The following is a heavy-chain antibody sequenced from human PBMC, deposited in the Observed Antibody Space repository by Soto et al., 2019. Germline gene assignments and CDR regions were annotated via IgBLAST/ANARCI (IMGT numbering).Heavy chain of an antibody. J-gene: IGHJ1*01. V-gene: IGHV1-69*13. Sequence: ASVKVSCKASGGTFSSYAISWVRQAPGQGLEWMGGIIPIFGTANYAQKFQGRVTITADESTSTAYMELSSLRSEDTAVYYCAREAGLESDRSFQHWGQGTLVTVSS. CDR1: GGTFSSYA. CDR2: IIPIFGTA. CDR3: AREAGLESDRSFQH. D-gene: IGHD3-3*01.